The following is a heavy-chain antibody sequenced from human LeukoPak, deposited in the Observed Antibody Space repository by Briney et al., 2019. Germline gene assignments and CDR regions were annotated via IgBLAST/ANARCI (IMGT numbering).Heavy chain of an antibody. V-gene: IGHV3-7*01. CDR1: GFTFSSSW. J-gene: IGHJ4*02. Sequence: GGSLRLSCAASGFTFSSSWMTWVRQVPGKGLEWVASIREDGSQKSSVDSVKGRFTISRDNAKTSLYLQMDSLRAEDTAVYWCARGPTNGQAFDYWGQGTLVSVSS. CDR2: IREDGSQK. D-gene: IGHD2-8*01. CDR3: ARGPTNGQAFDY.